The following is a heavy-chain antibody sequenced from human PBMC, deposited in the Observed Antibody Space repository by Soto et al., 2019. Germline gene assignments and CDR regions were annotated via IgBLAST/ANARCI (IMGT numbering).Heavy chain of an antibody. J-gene: IGHJ5*02. Sequence: SETLSLTCAVYGGSFSGYYWSWFRQPPGKGLEWIGEINHSGSTNYNPSLKSRVTISVDTSKNQFSLKLSSVTAAHTAVYYCARRYCSGGSCYSAANWFDPWGQGTLVTVSS. D-gene: IGHD2-15*01. V-gene: IGHV4-34*01. CDR2: INHSGST. CDR1: GGSFSGYY. CDR3: ARRYCSGGSCYSAANWFDP.